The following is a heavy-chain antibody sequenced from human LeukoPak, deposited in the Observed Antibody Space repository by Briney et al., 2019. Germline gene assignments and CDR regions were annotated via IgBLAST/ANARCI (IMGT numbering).Heavy chain of an antibody. V-gene: IGHV4-30-2*01. D-gene: IGHD6-13*01. CDR3: ARLRWAPVYSSSWPYYFDY. CDR2: IYHSGST. Sequence: PSETLSLTCTVSGGSISSENYYWTWIRQPPGKGLEWIGYIYHSGSTYYNPSLKSRVTISVDRSKNQFSLKLSSVTAADTAVYYCARLRWAPVYSSSWPYYFDYGGQGTLVTVSS. CDR1: GGSISSENYY. J-gene: IGHJ4*02.